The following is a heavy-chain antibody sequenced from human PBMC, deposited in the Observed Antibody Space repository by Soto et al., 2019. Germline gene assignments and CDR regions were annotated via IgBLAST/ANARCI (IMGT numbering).Heavy chain of an antibody. CDR2: IRSKANSYAT. CDR1: GFTFSGSA. D-gene: IGHD6-19*01. Sequence: GGSLRLSCAASGFTFSGSAVHWVRQASGKGLEWVGRIRSKANSYATAYAASVKGRFTISRDDSKNTAYLQMNSLKTEDTAVYYCTRQDLSSGWYGDGMDVWGQGTTVTVSS. V-gene: IGHV3-73*01. CDR3: TRQDLSSGWYGDGMDV. J-gene: IGHJ6*02.